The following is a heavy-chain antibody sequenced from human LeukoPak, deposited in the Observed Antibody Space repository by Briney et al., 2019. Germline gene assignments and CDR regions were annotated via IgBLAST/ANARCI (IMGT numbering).Heavy chain of an antibody. CDR1: GFTFSSYE. J-gene: IGHJ4*02. Sequence: KSGGSLRLSCAASGFTFSSYEINWVRQAPGKGLEWVSSISSSSSYIYYADSVKGRFTISRDNAKNSLYLQMNSLRAEDTAVYYCASGYYYDSSGSYWGQGTLVTVSS. D-gene: IGHD3-22*01. CDR2: ISSSSSYI. V-gene: IGHV3-21*01. CDR3: ASGYYYDSSGSY.